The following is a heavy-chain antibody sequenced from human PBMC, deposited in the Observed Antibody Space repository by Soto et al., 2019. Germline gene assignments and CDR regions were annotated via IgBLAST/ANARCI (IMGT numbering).Heavy chain of an antibody. CDR1: GFTFSSYG. J-gene: IGHJ6*02. V-gene: IGHV3-33*01. CDR2: IWYDGSNK. D-gene: IGHD2-15*01. CDR3: ASEYCSGGSCSYYGMDV. Sequence: QVQLVESGGGVVQPGRSLRLSCAASGFTFSSYGMHWVRQAPGKGLEWVAVIWYDGSNKYYADSVKGRFTISRDNSKNTLYLQMNSLGAEDTAVYYCASEYCSGGSCSYYGMDVWGQGTTVTVSS.